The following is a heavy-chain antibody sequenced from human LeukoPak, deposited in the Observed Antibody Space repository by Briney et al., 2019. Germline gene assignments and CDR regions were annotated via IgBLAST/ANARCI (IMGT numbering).Heavy chain of an antibody. J-gene: IGHJ4*02. D-gene: IGHD3-3*01. CDR3: ASSTIFGRWFYFDY. CDR2: IYSGGST. V-gene: IGHV3-53*01. CDR1: GFTVSSNY. Sequence: PGGSLRLSCAASGFTVSSNYMSWVRQAPGKGLEWVSVIYSGGSTYYADSVKGRFTISRDNSKNTLYLQMNSLRAEDTAVYYCASSTIFGRWFYFDYWGQGTLVTVSS.